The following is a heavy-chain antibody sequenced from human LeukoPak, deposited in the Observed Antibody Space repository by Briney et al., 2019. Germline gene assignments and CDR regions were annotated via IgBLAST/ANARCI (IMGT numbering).Heavy chain of an antibody. V-gene: IGHV3-64*01. CDR3: ARSYYGSGSPLGPFDY. CDR1: GFTFSSYA. J-gene: IGHJ4*02. D-gene: IGHD3-10*01. CDR2: ISSNGGST. Sequence: GGSLRLSCAASGFTFSSYAMHWVRQAPGKGLEYVSAISSNGGSTYYANSVKGRFTISRDNSKNTLYLQMGSLRAEDMAVYYCARSYYGSGSPLGPFDYWGQGTLVTVSS.